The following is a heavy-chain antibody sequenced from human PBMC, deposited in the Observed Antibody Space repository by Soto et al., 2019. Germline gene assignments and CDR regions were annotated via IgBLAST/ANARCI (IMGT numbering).Heavy chain of an antibody. CDR1: GFAVSANY. Sequence: EAHLVGSGGGLVQPGGSLRLSCAASGFAVSANYLSWVRQAPGKGLEWVSLIYSGGDTDYADSVRRRFTISRDNSKNTLYLQMNSLKAEDTAVYYCATRMTTAPYWGQGALVNVSS. V-gene: IGHV3-66*01. CDR3: ATRMTTAPY. D-gene: IGHD4-17*01. J-gene: IGHJ4*02. CDR2: IYSGGDT.